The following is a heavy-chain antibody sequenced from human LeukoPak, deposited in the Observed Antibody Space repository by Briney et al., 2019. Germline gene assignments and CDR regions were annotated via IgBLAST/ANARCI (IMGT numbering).Heavy chain of an antibody. CDR1: GGSFSGYY. V-gene: IGHV4-34*01. Sequence: MPSETLSLTCAVYGGSFSGYYWSWIRQPPGKVLEWIGEINHSGSTNYNPSLKSRVTISVDTSKNQFSLKLSSVTAADTAIYYCARVHVNSGYYFGDAFDIWGQGTMVTVSS. D-gene: IGHD3-22*01. CDR3: ARVHVNSGYYFGDAFDI. J-gene: IGHJ3*02. CDR2: INHSGST.